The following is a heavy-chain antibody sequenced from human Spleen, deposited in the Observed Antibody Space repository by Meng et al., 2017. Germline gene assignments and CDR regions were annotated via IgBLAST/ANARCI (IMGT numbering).Heavy chain of an antibody. Sequence: SVKVSCKPSGYNFPDYWLHWVRQAPGQGLEWMGGINAVFGTTNYAQKFQDRVTITSDESTSTVYMELTRLTSEDTAVYFCARKAGNCISTTCYSLDYWGRGTLVTFSS. V-gene: IGHV1-69*13. CDR3: ARKAGNCISTTCYSLDY. D-gene: IGHD2-2*01. CDR1: GYNFPDYW. CDR2: INAVFGTT. J-gene: IGHJ4*02.